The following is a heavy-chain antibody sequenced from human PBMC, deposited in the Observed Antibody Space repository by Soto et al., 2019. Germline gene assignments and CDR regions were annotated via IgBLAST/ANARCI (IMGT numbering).Heavy chain of an antibody. V-gene: IGHV4-30-4*01. CDR2: IYHTGTT. J-gene: IGHJ5*02. D-gene: IGHD2-2*01. CDR3: ARVMAAMQNWLDP. Sequence: QVQLQESGPGLVKPSQPLSLTCTVSGGSISTVGYFWSWIRQPPGKGLEWIGFIYHTGTTYYNSSLRSRVSISIDTSKSQFSLKLNSVTAADTAVYYCARVMAAMQNWLDPWGQGTLVTVSP. CDR1: GGSISTVGYF.